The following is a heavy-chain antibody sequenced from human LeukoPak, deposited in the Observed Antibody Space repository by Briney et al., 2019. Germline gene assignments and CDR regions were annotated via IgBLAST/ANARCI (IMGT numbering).Heavy chain of an antibody. J-gene: IGHJ6*02. CDR1: GFTFSSYW. CDR2: INHNGNVN. Sequence: PGGSLRLSCAASGFTFSSYWMNWARQAPGKGLEWVASINHNGNVNYYVDSVKGRFPISRDNAKNSLYLQMNSLRAEDTALYHCARNNGMDVWGQGTTVIVSS. CDR3: ARNNGMDV. V-gene: IGHV3-7*03.